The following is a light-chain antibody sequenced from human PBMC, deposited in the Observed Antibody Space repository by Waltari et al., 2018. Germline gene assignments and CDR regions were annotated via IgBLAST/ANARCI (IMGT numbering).Light chain of an antibody. J-gene: IGLJ1*01. CDR3: QSHDSSLRAYV. V-gene: IGLV1-40*01. CDR1: SSDIGSGDH. Sequence: QSVLTQPPSVSVAPGQRVTISCTGSSSDIGSGDHVHWYQQLPGTAPNPLIYDNNNRPSGVPDRFSASKSGTSASLAITGLQAEDEADYYCQSHDSSLRAYVFGTGTKVTVL. CDR2: DNN.